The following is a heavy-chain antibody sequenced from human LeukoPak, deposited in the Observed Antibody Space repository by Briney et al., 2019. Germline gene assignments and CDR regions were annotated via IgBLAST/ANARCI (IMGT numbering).Heavy chain of an antibody. J-gene: IGHJ4*02. V-gene: IGHV4-59*08. Sequence: SETLTLTCTVSGGSISSDYWSWIRQPPGKGLEWIGYISYRGSTSYHPSLKSRLTISLDTSKNQFSLKLTSVTAADAAVYYCARHSKDGYNFIDYWGQGTLVTVSS. CDR1: GGSISSDY. CDR3: ARHSKDGYNFIDY. CDR2: ISYRGST. D-gene: IGHD5-24*01.